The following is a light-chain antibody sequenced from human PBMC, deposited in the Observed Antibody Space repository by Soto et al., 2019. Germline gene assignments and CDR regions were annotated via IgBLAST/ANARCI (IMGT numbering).Light chain of an antibody. CDR2: GAS. CDR3: EQYGSSPPIT. J-gene: IGKJ5*01. CDR1: QSVSSSY. V-gene: IGKV3-20*01. Sequence: EIVLTQSPGTLSLSPGERATLSCRASQSVSSSYLAWYQQKPGQAPRLLIYGASSRATGIPDRFSGSGSGKEFTLTISRLEPEDFAVYYCEQYGSSPPITFGQGTRPEIK.